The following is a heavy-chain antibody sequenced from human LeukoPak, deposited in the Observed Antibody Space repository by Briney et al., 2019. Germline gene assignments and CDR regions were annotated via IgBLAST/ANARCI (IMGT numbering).Heavy chain of an antibody. CDR3: ARLLIAVTGTGLIDY. D-gene: IGHD6-19*01. V-gene: IGHV4-39*01. CDR2: MFYSGST. J-gene: IGHJ4*02. Sequence: ASENLSLTCTASGGSLSSGSYYWGWIRQPPGKGLEWIGNMFYSGSTYYNPSLKSRVTISVDTSKNQFSLKLSSVTAADTAAYYCARLLIAVTGTGLIDYWGQGTLVTVSS. CDR1: GGSLSSGSYY.